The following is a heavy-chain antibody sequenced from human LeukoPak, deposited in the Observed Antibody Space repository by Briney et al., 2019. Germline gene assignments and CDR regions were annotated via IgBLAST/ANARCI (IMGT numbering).Heavy chain of an antibody. D-gene: IGHD3-3*01. CDR2: INPNSGGT. Sequence: ASVKVSCKASGYTFTGYYMHWVRQAPGQGLEWMGWINPNSGGTNYAQKFQGRVTMTRDTSISTAYMELSRLRSDDTAVYYCARDPSYCDFWSGYQHTFDYWGQGTLVTVSS. V-gene: IGHV1-2*02. CDR1: GYTFTGYY. CDR3: ARDPSYCDFWSGYQHTFDY. J-gene: IGHJ4*02.